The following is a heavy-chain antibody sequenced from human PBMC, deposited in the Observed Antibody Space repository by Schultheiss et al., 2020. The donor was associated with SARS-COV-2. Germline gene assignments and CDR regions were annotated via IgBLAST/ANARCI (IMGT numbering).Heavy chain of an antibody. CDR2: IWYNGRSK. J-gene: IGHJ6*02. V-gene: IGHV3-30*02. Sequence: GGSLRLSCAASGFLFSTYSMHWVRQAPGKGLEWVSVIWYNGRSKYYADSVKGRFTASRDNSKNTLYLQMNSLRAEDTAVYYCAKDLAAVADPVYYYYYGMDVWGQGTTVTVSS. CDR1: GFLFSTYS. CDR3: AKDLAAVADPVYYYYYGMDV. D-gene: IGHD6-19*01.